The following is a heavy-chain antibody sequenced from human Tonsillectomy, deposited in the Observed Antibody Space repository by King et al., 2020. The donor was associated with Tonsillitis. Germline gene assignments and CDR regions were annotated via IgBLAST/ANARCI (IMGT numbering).Heavy chain of an antibody. Sequence: VQLQESGPGLVKPSETLSLTCTVSGDSISSYYWSWIRQPPGKGLEWIGYIYYSGSTNYNPSLKSRVTISVDMSKNQFSLKLSSVTAADTAVYYCARGGNLGAAAARFDYWGQGTLVTVSS. D-gene: IGHD6-13*01. CDR1: GDSISSYY. CDR2: IYYSGST. V-gene: IGHV4-59*01. J-gene: IGHJ4*02. CDR3: ARGGNLGAAAARFDY.